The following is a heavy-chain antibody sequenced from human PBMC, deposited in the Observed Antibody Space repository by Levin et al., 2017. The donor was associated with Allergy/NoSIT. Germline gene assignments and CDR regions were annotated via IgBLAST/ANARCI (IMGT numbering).Heavy chain of an antibody. Sequence: SVKVSCKTSGGTFRSYGINWVRQAPGQGLEWMGAIVPVFGTAKSAHKFQDRVTFTADKSTNTAYMELSSLRSEDTAVYFCARDLPATTHHGWFDPWGQGTLVTVSS. CDR2: IVPVFGTA. D-gene: IGHD5-24*01. J-gene: IGHJ5*02. CDR1: GGTFRSYG. CDR3: ARDLPATTHHGWFDP. V-gene: IGHV1-69*06.